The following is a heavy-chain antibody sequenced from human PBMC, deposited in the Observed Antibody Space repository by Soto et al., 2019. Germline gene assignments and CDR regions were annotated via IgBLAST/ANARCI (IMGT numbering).Heavy chain of an antibody. J-gene: IGHJ4*02. D-gene: IGHD6-13*01. CDR1: GFTFSSYA. CDR3: ARLNPIAAAFDY. V-gene: IGHV3-64*01. Sequence: EVQLVESGGGLVQPGGSLRLSCAASGFTFSSYAMHWVRQAPGKGLEYVSAISSNGGSTYYANSVKGRFTISRDNSKNTMYLQMGSLRAEDMDVYYCARLNPIAAAFDYWGQGTLVTVSS. CDR2: ISSNGGST.